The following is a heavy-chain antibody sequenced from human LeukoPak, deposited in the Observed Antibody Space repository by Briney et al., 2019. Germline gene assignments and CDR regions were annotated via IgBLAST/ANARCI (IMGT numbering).Heavy chain of an antibody. CDR1: GFTFSNYW. CDR2: IKQDGSEK. V-gene: IGHV3-7*01. CDR3: ARDPTHSSGWSFGY. Sequence: GGSLRLSCAASGFTFSNYWMTWVRQAPGKGLEWVANIKQDGSEKYYVDSVKGRFTISRDNAKNSLYLQMNSLRAEDTAVYYCARDPTHSSGWSFGYWGQGTLVTVSS. J-gene: IGHJ4*02. D-gene: IGHD6-19*01.